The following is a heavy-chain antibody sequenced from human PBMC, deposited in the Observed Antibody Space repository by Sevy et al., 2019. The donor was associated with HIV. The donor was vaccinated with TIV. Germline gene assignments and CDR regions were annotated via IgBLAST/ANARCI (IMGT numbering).Heavy chain of an antibody. CDR1: GFTFGDYA. D-gene: IGHD3-3*01. CDR3: TRDYDFWSGYYIAWFDP. CDR2: IRSKAYGGTT. V-gene: IGHV3-49*03. Sequence: GESLKISCTASGFTFGDYAMSWFRQAPGKGLEWVGFIRSKAYGGTTEYAASVKGRFTISRDDSKSIAYLQMNSLKTEDTAVYYGTRDYDFWSGYYIAWFDPWGQGTLVTVSS. J-gene: IGHJ5*02.